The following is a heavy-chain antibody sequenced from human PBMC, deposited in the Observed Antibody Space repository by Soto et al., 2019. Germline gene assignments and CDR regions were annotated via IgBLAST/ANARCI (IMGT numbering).Heavy chain of an antibody. CDR2: INIYSGDA. V-gene: IGHV1-18*01. J-gene: IGHJ4*02. D-gene: IGHD3-22*01. Sequence: QVRLEQSGPEVKKTGASVKVSCKASGYTFTSYGTIWLRQAPGQGLEWMGWINIYSGDANYAQRFQDRVTMTRDTSTNTVYMEMRSLRSDDTAVYYCARALYYYDNSGLAYWGQGTLVTVSS. CDR1: GYTFTSYG. CDR3: ARALYYYDNSGLAY.